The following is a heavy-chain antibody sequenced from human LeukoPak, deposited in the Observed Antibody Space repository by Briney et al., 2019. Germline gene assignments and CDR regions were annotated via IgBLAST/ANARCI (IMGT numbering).Heavy chain of an antibody. CDR1: GFTFSSYG. CDR3: AKDDHNYGDYESWFDP. Sequence: GGSLRLSCAASGFTFSSYGMHWVRQAPGKGLEWVAFIRYDGSNKYYADSVKGRFTISRDNSKNTLYLQMNSLRAEDTAVYYCAKDDHNYGDYESWFDPWGQGTLVTVSS. CDR2: IRYDGSNK. D-gene: IGHD4-17*01. V-gene: IGHV3-30*02. J-gene: IGHJ5*02.